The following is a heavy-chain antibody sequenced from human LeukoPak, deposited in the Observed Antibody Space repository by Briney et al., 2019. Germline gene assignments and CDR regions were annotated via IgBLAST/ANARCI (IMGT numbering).Heavy chain of an antibody. J-gene: IGHJ6*02. CDR2: FSLDSDNV. Sequence: GGSLRLSCAASAFTFSSYAMSWVRQAPGKGLEWVSGFSLDSDNVGYADSVRGRFTVSRDRAKNSLYLQMNYLRPEDTALYFCTKDMDPGGINVWGQGTTVIVSS. CDR3: TKDMDPGGINV. D-gene: IGHD2-2*03. CDR1: AFTFSSYA. V-gene: IGHV3-9*01.